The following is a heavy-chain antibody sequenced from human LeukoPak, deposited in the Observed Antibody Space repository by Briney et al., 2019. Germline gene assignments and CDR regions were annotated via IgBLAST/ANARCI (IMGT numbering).Heavy chain of an antibody. Sequence: PGRSLTLACAASGFTFSSYSMNWVRQPAGKGLEWVSYISSSSSNIYYADSGKGRFTISRDNAKNSLCLQMNGLRAEDTAVYYCARDRLLGPTNPSDYWGQGTLVTVSS. CDR3: ARDRLLGPTNPSDY. D-gene: IGHD1-26*01. J-gene: IGHJ4*02. V-gene: IGHV3-48*01. CDR1: GFTFSSYS. CDR2: ISSSSSNI.